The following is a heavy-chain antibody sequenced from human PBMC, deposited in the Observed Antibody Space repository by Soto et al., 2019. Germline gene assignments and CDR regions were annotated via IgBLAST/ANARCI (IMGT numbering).Heavy chain of an antibody. CDR2: FYWDDDK. CDR3: VHRERDDPLISN. J-gene: IGHJ4*02. CDR1: GFSLSTSGVG. V-gene: IGHV2-5*02. D-gene: IGHD1-1*01. Sequence: QITLKESGPTLVKPTQTLTLTCIFSGFSLSTSGVGVGWIRQPPGKALGWLALFYWDDDKRYSPSLKSRLTTTKDPSKNQVVLIMTNMDPVDTATYSCVHRERDDPLISNWGQGTLVTVSS.